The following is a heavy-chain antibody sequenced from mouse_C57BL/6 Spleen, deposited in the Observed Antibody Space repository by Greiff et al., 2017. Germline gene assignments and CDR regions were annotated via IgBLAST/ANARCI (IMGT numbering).Heavy chain of an antibody. Sequence: VQLQQSGAELARPGTSVKLSCKASGYAFTNYLIEWVKQRPGQGLEWIGAINPGSGGTTYNKKFKGKATLTADKSSSTAYMQLSSLTYEDSAVYFCARLANCFDYWGQGTTLTVSS. V-gene: IGHV1-54*01. CDR2: INPGSGGT. D-gene: IGHD1-1*01. CDR3: ARLANCFDY. J-gene: IGHJ2*01. CDR1: GYAFTNYL.